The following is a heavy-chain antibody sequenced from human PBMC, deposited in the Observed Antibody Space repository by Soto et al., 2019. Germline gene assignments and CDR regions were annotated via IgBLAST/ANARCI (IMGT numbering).Heavy chain of an antibody. V-gene: IGHV1-18*04. Sequence: QVQLVQSRAEVRKPGASVRVTCQASGYNFDSYGLNWVRQAPGQGPQWMGWISTYTGNTDIAPRFQGRLILTTDTSTSTAYMELRRLRSDDTAVYSCVRDVVVESGSLGGHWCQGTLVNVAS. CDR1: GYNFDSYG. CDR2: ISTYTGNT. CDR3: VRDVVVESGSLGGH. J-gene: IGHJ4*02. D-gene: IGHD2-15*01.